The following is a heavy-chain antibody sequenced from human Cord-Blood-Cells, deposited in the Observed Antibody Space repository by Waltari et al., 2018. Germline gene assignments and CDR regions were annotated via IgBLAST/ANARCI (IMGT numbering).Heavy chain of an antibody. D-gene: IGHD3-16*01. Sequence: QVQLQQWGAGLLKPSETLSLTCAVYGGSFSGYYWSWIRQPPGKGLEWIGEINHSGSTNYNPSLKSRVTISVDTSKNQFSLKLGSVTAADTAVYYCARYVRTPTYWYFDLWGRGTLVTVSS. CDR2: INHSGST. J-gene: IGHJ2*01. CDR3: ARYVRTPTYWYFDL. V-gene: IGHV4-34*01. CDR1: GGSFSGYY.